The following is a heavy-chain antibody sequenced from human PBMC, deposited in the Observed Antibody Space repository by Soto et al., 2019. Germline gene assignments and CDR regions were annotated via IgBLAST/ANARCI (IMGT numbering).Heavy chain of an antibody. CDR3: ARAAGIAAVRVNWFDP. J-gene: IGHJ5*02. D-gene: IGHD6-6*01. Sequence: APVKVSCKASGGTFIRYTISLVGQAPGQGLEWMGRIIPIPGIANYAQKFQGRVPITPDKSTSTAYTELSILRSEDTAVYSCARAAGIAAVRVNWFDPWGQGTLDNVAS. V-gene: IGHV1-69*02. CDR2: IIPIPGIA. CDR1: GGTFIRYT.